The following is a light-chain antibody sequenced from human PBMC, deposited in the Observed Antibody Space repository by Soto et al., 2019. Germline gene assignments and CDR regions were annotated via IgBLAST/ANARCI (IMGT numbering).Light chain of an antibody. Sequence: QSALNQPPSASRFPGQAGPISRTGTNSDVGAYDYVSWYQQHPGKAPELIIYEVNQRPSGVPDRFSGSKSGNTASLTVPGLQAEDEADYYCNSYSGSSNFVVFGTGTKVTVL. V-gene: IGLV2-8*01. CDR2: EVN. J-gene: IGLJ1*01. CDR3: NSYSGSSNFVV. CDR1: NSDVGAYDY.